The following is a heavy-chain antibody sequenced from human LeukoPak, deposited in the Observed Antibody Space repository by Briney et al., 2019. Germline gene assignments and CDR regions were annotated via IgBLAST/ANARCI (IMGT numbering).Heavy chain of an antibody. CDR1: GGSFIGYY. CDR2: INHNGST. CDR3: ARVWEAYYFDN. D-gene: IGHD1-26*01. V-gene: IGHV4-34*01. J-gene: IGHJ4*02. Sequence: SETLSLTCAVYGGSFIGYYWTWVRQPPGKGLEWLGEINHNGSTNYNQSLKSRVTISIHTSKNQFSLRLSSVTAADTAVYYCARVWEAYYFDNWGQGTLVTVSS.